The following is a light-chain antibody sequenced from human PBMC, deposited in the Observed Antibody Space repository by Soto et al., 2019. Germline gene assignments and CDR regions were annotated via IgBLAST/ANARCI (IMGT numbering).Light chain of an antibody. CDR3: ATWDDRLNGVV. J-gene: IGLJ2*01. CDR1: SSNIGAGYD. V-gene: IGLV1-40*01. Sequence: QSVLTQPPSVSGAPGQRVTISCTGSSSNIGAGYDVHWYQQLPGTAPKLLIYGNSNRPSGVPDRFSGSKSGTSASLSISGLQSGDEADYYCATWDDRLNGVVFGGGTKVTVL. CDR2: GNS.